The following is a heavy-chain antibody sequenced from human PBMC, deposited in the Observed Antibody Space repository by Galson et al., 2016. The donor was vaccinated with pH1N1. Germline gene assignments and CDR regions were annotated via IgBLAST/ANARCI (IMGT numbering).Heavy chain of an antibody. CDR2: INIDGSTT. CDR1: GFTFSDYW. D-gene: IGHD2-21*02. J-gene: IGHJ5*02. CDR3: ARPRATALAYGFDP. Sequence: SLRLSCAASGFTFSDYWMHWVRQAPGKGLVWVSHINIDGSTTVYADSVKGRFTISRDNARNTPFLQMNSLRAEDTGVYYCARPRATALAYGFDPWGQGTLVTVSS. V-gene: IGHV3-74*01.